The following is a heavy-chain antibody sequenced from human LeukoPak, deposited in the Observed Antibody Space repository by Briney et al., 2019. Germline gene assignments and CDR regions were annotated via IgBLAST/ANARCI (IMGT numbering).Heavy chain of an antibody. CDR1: GGSISSSSYY. J-gene: IGHJ4*02. CDR2: IYYSGST. V-gene: IGHV4-39*01. Sequence: PSETLSLTCTVSGGSISSSSYYWGWIRQPPGKGLEWIGSIYYSGSTYYNPSLKSRVTISVDTSKNQFSLKLSSVTAADTAVYYCARASLYYYGSGSYYGWGQGTLVTVSS. CDR3: ARASLYYYGSGSYYG. D-gene: IGHD3-10*01.